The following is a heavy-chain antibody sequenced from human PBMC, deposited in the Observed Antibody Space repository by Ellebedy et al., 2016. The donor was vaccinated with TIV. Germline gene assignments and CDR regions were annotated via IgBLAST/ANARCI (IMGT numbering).Heavy chain of an antibody. V-gene: IGHV1-18*01. Sequence: ASVKVSCXASGYTFTTYGISWVRQAPGQGLEWMGWISTYYGNTNYPRRFQGRVTITADEPTNTVYMELSNLRSDDTAVYYCARDPEYGVRGAYFDDWGQGTLVTVSS. D-gene: IGHD3-10*01. J-gene: IGHJ4*02. CDR1: GYTFTTYG. CDR2: ISTYYGNT. CDR3: ARDPEYGVRGAYFDD.